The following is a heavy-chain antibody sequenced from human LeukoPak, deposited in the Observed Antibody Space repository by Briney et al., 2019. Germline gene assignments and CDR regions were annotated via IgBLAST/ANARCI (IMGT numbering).Heavy chain of an antibody. CDR1: GFTFSSYG. CDR2: ISGSGGST. V-gene: IGHV3-23*01. J-gene: IGHJ4*02. D-gene: IGHD6-13*01. CDR3: ARLGPEAAAGTYYFDY. Sequence: GGSLRLSCAASGFTFSSYGMHWVRQAPGKGLEWVSAISGSGGSTYYADSVKGRFTISRDNSKNTLYLQMNSLRAEDTAVYYCARLGPEAAAGTYYFDYWGQGTLVTVSS.